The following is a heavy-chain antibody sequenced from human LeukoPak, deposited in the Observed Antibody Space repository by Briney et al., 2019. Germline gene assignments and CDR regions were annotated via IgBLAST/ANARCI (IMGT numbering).Heavy chain of an antibody. V-gene: IGHV3-7*01. J-gene: IGHJ4*02. Sequence: GGSLRLSCVASGFTFSDYYMSWVRQPPGKGLEWVANIKQDGSEKYYVDSVKGRFTISRDNAKNSLFLQMNSLRAEDTAVYYCAREVTPYYRGQGTLVTVSS. D-gene: IGHD4-23*01. CDR1: GFTFSDYY. CDR2: IKQDGSEK. CDR3: AREVTPYY.